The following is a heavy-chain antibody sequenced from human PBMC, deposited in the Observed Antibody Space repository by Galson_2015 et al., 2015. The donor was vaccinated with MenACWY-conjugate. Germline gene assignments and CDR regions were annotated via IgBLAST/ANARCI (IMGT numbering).Heavy chain of an antibody. CDR2: ISAYNGNT. V-gene: IGHV1-18*01. CDR1: GYTFTSYG. D-gene: IGHD6-19*01. Sequence: SGYTFTSYGISWVRQAPGQGLEWMGWISAYNGNTNYAQKLQGRVTMTTDTSTSTAYMELRSLRSDDTAVYYCAREESSGWYGYWGQGTPVTVSS. CDR3: AREESSGWYGY. J-gene: IGHJ4*02.